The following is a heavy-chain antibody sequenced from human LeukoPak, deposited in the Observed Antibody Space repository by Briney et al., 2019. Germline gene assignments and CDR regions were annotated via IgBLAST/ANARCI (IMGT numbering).Heavy chain of an antibody. J-gene: IGHJ4*02. CDR2: ISSSSSYI. D-gene: IGHD3-10*01. V-gene: IGHV3-21*01. Sequence: GGSLRLSCAASGFTFSSYSMNWVRQAPGKGLEWVSSISSSSSYIYYADSVKGRFTISRDNAKNSLYLQMNTLRAEDTAVYYCARDRGFGELFFDYWGQGTLVTVSS. CDR3: ARDRGFGELFFDY. CDR1: GFTFSSYS.